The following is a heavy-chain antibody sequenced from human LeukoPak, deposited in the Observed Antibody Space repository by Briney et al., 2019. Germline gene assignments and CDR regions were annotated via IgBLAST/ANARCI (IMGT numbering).Heavy chain of an antibody. J-gene: IGHJ4*02. Sequence: GGSLRLSCAASGFTFSSYAMSWVRQAPGKGLEWVSAISGSGGSTYYADSVKGRFTISRDNSKNTLYLQMNSLRAEDTAVYYCARKYCSSTSCFIFDYWGQGTLVTVSS. CDR1: GFTFSSYA. CDR2: ISGSGGST. CDR3: ARKYCSSTSCFIFDY. D-gene: IGHD2-2*01. V-gene: IGHV3-23*01.